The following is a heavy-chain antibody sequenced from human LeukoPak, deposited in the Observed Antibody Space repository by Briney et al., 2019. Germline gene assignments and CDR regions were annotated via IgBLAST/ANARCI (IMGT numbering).Heavy chain of an antibody. D-gene: IGHD2-2*01. CDR1: GGTFSSYA. J-gene: IGHJ5*02. CDR2: IIPIFGTA. V-gene: IGHV1-69*06. CDR3: ATDGCSSTSCYERWFDH. Sequence: ASVKVSCKASGGTFSSYAISWVRQAPGQGLEWMGGIIPIFGTANYAQKFQGRVTMTEDTSTDTAYMGLSSLRSEDTAVYYCATDGCSSTSCYERWFDHWGQGTLVTVSS.